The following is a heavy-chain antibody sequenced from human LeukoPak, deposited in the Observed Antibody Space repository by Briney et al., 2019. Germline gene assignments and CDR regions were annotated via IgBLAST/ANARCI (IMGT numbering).Heavy chain of an antibody. CDR1: GGTFSSYA. V-gene: IGHV1-69*05. CDR2: IIPIFGTA. J-gene: IGHJ3*02. Sequence: SVKVSCKASGGTFSSYAISWVRQAPGQGLEWMGRIIPIFGTANYAQKFQGRVTITTDESTSTAYMELSSLRSDDTAVYYCARKVDSLYYDFWSGYSSDAFDIWGQGTMVTVSS. D-gene: IGHD3-3*01. CDR3: ARKVDSLYYDFWSGYSSDAFDI.